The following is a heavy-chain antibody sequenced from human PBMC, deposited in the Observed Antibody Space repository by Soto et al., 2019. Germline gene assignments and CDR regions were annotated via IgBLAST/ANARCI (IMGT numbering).Heavy chain of an antibody. CDR2: IYHSGST. Sequence: QVQLQESGPGLVKPSETLSLTCSVSSGSVSSAGYYWSWIRQPPGKGLEWIGNIYHSGSTNYNSPLNSRVIISVDTSKNQFSLKLTSMTAADTAVYYCARESARNWFDPWGQGTLVTVSS. V-gene: IGHV4-61*08. CDR3: ARESARNWFDP. J-gene: IGHJ5*02. CDR1: SGSVSSAGYY.